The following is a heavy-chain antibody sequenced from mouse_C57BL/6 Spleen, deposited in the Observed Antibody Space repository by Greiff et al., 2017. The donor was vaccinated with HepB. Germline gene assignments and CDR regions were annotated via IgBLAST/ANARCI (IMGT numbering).Heavy chain of an antibody. V-gene: IGHV1-55*01. J-gene: IGHJ2*01. CDR1: GYTFTSYW. CDR2: IYPGSGST. D-gene: IGHD1-1*01. CDR3: ARLRITTVVAFDY. Sequence: VQLQQPGAELVKPGASVKMSCKASGYTFTSYWITWVKQRPGQGLEWIGDIYPGSGSTNYNEKFKSKATLTVDTSSSTAYMQLSSLTSEDSAVYYCARLRITTVVAFDYWGQGTTLTVSS.